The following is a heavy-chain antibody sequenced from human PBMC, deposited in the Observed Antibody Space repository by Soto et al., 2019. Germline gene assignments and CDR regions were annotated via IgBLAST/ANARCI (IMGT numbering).Heavy chain of an antibody. CDR3: AKKLPEAGSHFAFDI. CDR2: IPGSADST. D-gene: IGHD2-2*01. Sequence: GGSLRLSCAACGFIFSSLAMSWVRQAPGKGLEWVSAIPGSADSTYYADSVKGRFTNSRDNSKNTLYLQMNSLRAEDTAVYYCAKKLPEAGSHFAFDIWGHGTMVTVSS. J-gene: IGHJ3*02. CDR1: GFIFSSLA. V-gene: IGHV3-23*01.